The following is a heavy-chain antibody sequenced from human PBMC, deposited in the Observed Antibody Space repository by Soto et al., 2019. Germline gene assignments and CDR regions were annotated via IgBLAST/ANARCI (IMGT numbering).Heavy chain of an antibody. V-gene: IGHV4-59*01. CDR3: ARYRREAVAGYTLEN. Sequence: SETLSLTCTVSGGSISSNYWTWIRQPPGKGLEWIGYVYNSGSTNYNPSLKSRVTISEDTSKSQFSLKVNSMTAADTAVYYCARYRREAVAGYTLENWGQGILVTVSS. CDR2: VYNSGST. J-gene: IGHJ4*02. CDR1: GGSISSNY. D-gene: IGHD6-13*01.